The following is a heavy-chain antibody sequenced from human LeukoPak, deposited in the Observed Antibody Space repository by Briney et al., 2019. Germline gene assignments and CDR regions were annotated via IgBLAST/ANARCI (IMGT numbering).Heavy chain of an antibody. Sequence: SETLSLTCVVYGGSFSGYFWSWIRQPPGKGLEWIGEITPSGSTNYSPSLESRVSISIDTSKKKLSLRLTSVTAADSAVYYCASSFYYDSRDYWGQGTLVTVSS. CDR3: ASSFYYDSRDY. CDR1: GGSFSGYF. V-gene: IGHV4-34*01. J-gene: IGHJ4*02. CDR2: ITPSGST. D-gene: IGHD3-22*01.